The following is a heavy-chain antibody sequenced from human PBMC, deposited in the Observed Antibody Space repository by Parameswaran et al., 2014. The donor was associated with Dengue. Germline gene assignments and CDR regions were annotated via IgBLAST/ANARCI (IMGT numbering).Heavy chain of an antibody. J-gene: IGHJ5*02. Sequence: WIRQPPGKGLEWVAVIWYDGFTIYYADSVKGRFTISRDNSKNTLFLQMNSLRAEDTGIYYCARVWRPDSNYNWFDPWGQGSLVTVSS. V-gene: IGHV3-33*01. CDR2: IWYDGFTI. D-gene: IGHD4-11*01. CDR3: ARVWRPDSNYNWFDP.